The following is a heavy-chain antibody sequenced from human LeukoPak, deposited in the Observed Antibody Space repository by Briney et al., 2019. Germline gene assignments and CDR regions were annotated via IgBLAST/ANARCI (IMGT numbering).Heavy chain of an antibody. CDR1: GFIFSSYS. Sequence: PGGSLRLSCAASGFIFSSYSMNWVRQAPGKGLEWVSNISSSSSTIYYADSVKGRFTISRDNAKNSLYLQMNSLRAEDMALYYCATTTSGSYLRGYFDYWGQGTLVTVSS. CDR2: ISSSSSTI. V-gene: IGHV3-48*04. CDR3: ATTTSGSYLRGYFDY. D-gene: IGHD1-26*01. J-gene: IGHJ4*02.